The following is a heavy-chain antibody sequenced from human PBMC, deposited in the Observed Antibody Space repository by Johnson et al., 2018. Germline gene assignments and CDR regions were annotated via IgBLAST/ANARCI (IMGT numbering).Heavy chain of an antibody. Sequence: QVQLVESGAEVKKPGSSVKVSCKASGGTFSSYAINWVRQAPGQGLEWMGGIIPIFGTANYAQKFQGRVPITADESSSTACMELRSLRSEDTAVYYCARGEGDIAMVTGGAFDIWGQGTMVTVSS. CDR3: ARGEGDIAMVTGGAFDI. V-gene: IGHV1-69*01. D-gene: IGHD5-18*01. J-gene: IGHJ3*02. CDR1: GGTFSSYA. CDR2: IIPIFGTA.